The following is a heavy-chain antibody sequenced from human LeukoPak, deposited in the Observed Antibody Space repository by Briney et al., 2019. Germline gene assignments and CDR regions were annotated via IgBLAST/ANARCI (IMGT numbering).Heavy chain of an antibody. CDR3: AREEGNAFDI. J-gene: IGHJ3*02. CDR2: IYHSGST. Sequence: MPSETLSLTCAVSGGSISSGGYSWSWIRQPPGKGLEWIGYIYHSGSTYYNPSLKSRVTISVDRSKNQFSLKLSSVTAADTAVYYCAREEGNAFDIWGQGTMVTVSS. V-gene: IGHV4-30-2*01. CDR1: GGSISSGGYS.